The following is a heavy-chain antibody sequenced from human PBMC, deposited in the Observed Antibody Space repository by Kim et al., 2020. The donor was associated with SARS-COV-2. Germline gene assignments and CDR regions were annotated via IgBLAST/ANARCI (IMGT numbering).Heavy chain of an antibody. CDR1: GYTFTSYA. D-gene: IGHD3-10*01. Sequence: ASVKVSCKASGYTFTSYAMNWVRQAPGQGLEWMGWINTNTGNPTYAQGFTGRFVFSLDTSVSTAYLQISSLKAEDTAVYYCARDRYYYGSGSYLQPYYYYGMDVWGQGTTVTVSS. CDR3: ARDRYYYGSGSYLQPYYYYGMDV. J-gene: IGHJ6*02. CDR2: INTNTGNP. V-gene: IGHV7-4-1*02.